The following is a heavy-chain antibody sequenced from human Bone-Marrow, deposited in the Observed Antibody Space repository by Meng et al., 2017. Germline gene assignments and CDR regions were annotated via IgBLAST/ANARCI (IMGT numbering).Heavy chain of an antibody. CDR1: GFTFSSYA. CDR2: ISYDGSNK. Sequence: LKISCAASGFTFSSYAMHWVRQAPGKGLEWVAVISYDGSNKYYADSVKGRFTISRDNSKNTLYLQMNSLRAEDTAVYYCARGRFHPDYWGQGTLVTVSS. V-gene: IGHV3-30*01. D-gene: IGHD2-21*01. CDR3: ARGRFHPDY. J-gene: IGHJ4*02.